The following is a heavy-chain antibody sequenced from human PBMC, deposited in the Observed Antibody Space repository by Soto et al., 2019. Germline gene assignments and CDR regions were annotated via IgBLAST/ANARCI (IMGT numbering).Heavy chain of an antibody. CDR3: ARGITGTVTYYYGLDV. V-gene: IGHV1-69*12. J-gene: IGHJ6*02. Sequence: QVQLVQSGAAVMKPGSSMKVSCKASGGTFSSYAISWVRQAPGQGLEWMGGIIPIFGTADYAQKFHGRVTITADEPTSTADMELSSLRSEDTAVYYCARGITGTVTYYYGLDVWGQGTTVTVSS. D-gene: IGHD1-20*01. CDR1: GGTFSSYA. CDR2: IIPIFGTA.